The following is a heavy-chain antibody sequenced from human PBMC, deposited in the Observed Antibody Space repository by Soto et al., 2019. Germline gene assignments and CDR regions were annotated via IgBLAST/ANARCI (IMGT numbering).Heavy chain of an antibody. D-gene: IGHD3-3*01. CDR2: IYYSGST. CDR3: ARDGTYYDFWSGYYTGYGMDG. Sequence: TLSLTCTVSGGSISSYYWSWIRQPPGKGLEWIGYIYYSGSTNYNPSLKSRVTISVDTSKNQFSLKLSSVTAADTAVYYCARDGTYYDFWSGYYTGYGMDGWGQGTTVTVSS. CDR1: GGSISSYY. V-gene: IGHV4-59*01. J-gene: IGHJ6*02.